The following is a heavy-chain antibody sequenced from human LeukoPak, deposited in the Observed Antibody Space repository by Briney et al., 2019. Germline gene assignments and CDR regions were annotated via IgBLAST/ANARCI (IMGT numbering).Heavy chain of an antibody. CDR3: ARRQSSGHGGYDAFDI. CDR1: GYIFTSYW. Sequence: GESLKISCKGSGYIFTSYWIGLVRQMPGEGLEWMGIVYPGDSDTTYSPSFQAQVTLSADKSINTAYLQWSSLKASDTAMYYCARRQSSGHGGYDAFDIWGQGTMVTVSS. CDR2: VYPGDSDT. J-gene: IGHJ3*02. D-gene: IGHD6-19*01. V-gene: IGHV5-51*01.